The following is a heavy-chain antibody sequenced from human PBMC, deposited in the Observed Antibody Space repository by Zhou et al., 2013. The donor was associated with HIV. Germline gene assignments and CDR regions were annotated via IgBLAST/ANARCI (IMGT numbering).Heavy chain of an antibody. CDR2: IIPIFGTA. D-gene: IGHD5-12*01. Sequence: QVQLVQSGAEVKKPGASVRVSCKASGYTLTDFGISWVRQAPGQGLEWMGGIIPIFGTANYAQKFQGRVTITTDESTSTAYMELSSLRSEDTAVYYCASGRVEMASEPHFDYWGQGTLVTVSS. CDR3: ASGRVEMASEPHFDY. CDR1: GYTLTDFG. V-gene: IGHV1-69*05. J-gene: IGHJ4*02.